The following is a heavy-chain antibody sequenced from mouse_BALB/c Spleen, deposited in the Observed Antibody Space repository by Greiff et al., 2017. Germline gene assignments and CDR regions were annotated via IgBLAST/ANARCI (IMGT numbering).Heavy chain of an antibody. D-gene: IGHD1-2*01. Sequence: EVQLVESGGGLVQPGGSRKLSCAASGFTFSSFGMHWVRQAPEKGLEWVAYIRSGSSTIYYADTVKGRFTISRDNPKNTLFLQMTSLRSEDTAMYYCAIVTTAEFAYWGQGTLVTVSA. J-gene: IGHJ3*01. CDR3: AIVTTAEFAY. V-gene: IGHV5-17*02. CDR1: GFTFSSFG. CDR2: IRSGSSTI.